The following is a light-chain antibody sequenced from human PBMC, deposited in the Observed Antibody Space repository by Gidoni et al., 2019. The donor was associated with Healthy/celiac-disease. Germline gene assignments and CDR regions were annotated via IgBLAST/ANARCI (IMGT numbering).Light chain of an antibody. V-gene: IGKV1-8*01. J-gene: IGKJ3*01. CDR3: QQYYSYPHT. Sequence: IRITQSPSSFSASTGDRVTITCRACQGISSYLAWYQQKPGKAPKLLIDAASTLQSGVPSRFSGSGSGTDFTLTISCLQSEDFATYYCQQYYSYPHTFGPGTKVDIK. CDR2: AAS. CDR1: QGISSY.